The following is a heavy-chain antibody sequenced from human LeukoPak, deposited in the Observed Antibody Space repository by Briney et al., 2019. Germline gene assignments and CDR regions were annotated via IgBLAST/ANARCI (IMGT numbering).Heavy chain of an antibody. Sequence: PSETLSLTCAVYGGSFSGYYWSWIRQPPGKGLEWIGEINHSGSTNYNPSLKSRVTISVDTSKNQFSLKLSSVTAADTAVYYCARDRAVVTETLEIAPDDDYWYFDLWGRGTLVTVSS. CDR1: GGSFSGYY. CDR2: INHSGST. V-gene: IGHV4-34*01. J-gene: IGHJ2*01. D-gene: IGHD1-20*01. CDR3: ARDRAVVTETLEIAPDDDYWYFDL.